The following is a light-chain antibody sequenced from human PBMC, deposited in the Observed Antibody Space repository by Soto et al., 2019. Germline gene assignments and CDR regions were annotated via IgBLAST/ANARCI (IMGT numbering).Light chain of an antibody. Sequence: EVVWTQSPVTLSLSPGERATLSFRASQSVRGLLAWYQQKPGQAPRLVLYDAYNRATGIPPRFSGSGSGTDFTLTISRLEPEDFAVYYCQQYDTSPLTFSGGTKVDIK. V-gene: IGKV3-20*01. J-gene: IGKJ4*01. CDR1: QSVRGL. CDR2: DAY. CDR3: QQYDTSPLT.